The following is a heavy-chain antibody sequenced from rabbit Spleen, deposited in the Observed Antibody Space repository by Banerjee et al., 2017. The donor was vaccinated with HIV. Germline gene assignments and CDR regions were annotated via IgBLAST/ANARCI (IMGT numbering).Heavy chain of an antibody. V-gene: IGHV1S47*01. CDR2: IDPVFGTT. D-gene: IGHD3-1*01. J-gene: IGHJ4*01. CDR1: AFDFSSGG. CDR3: VRDTWYFKL. Sequence: QDHLVESGGGLVQPGGSLKLSCKASAFDFSSGGVNWVRQAPGKGLEWIGYIDPVFGTTYYASWVNGRFTISSHNGQNTLYLQLNSLTAADTATYFCVRDTWYFKLWGQGTLVTVS.